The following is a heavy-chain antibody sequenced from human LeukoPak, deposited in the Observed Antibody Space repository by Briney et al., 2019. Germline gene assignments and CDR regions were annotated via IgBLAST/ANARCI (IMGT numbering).Heavy chain of an antibody. CDR1: GFTVITND. Sequence: PGGSLRLSCAASGFTVITNDMTWVRQAQRKGVEWVSVLYSDGNTKYADSVQGRFTISRDNSKNTLYLEMNSLSPDDTAVYYCARGVEPLAANTLAYWGQGTLVTVSS. CDR2: LYSDGNT. J-gene: IGHJ4*02. D-gene: IGHD1-14*01. V-gene: IGHV3-53*01. CDR3: ARGVEPLAANTLAY.